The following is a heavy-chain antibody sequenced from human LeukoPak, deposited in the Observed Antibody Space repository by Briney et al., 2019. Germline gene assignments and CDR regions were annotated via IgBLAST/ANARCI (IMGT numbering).Heavy chain of an antibody. CDR3: ARHVTISGPYDASDI. CDR1: GGSFSGYY. CDR2: INHSGST. V-gene: IGHV4-34*01. D-gene: IGHD5-24*01. J-gene: IGHJ3*02. Sequence: SETLSLTCAVYGGSFSGYYWSWIRQPPGKGLEWIGEINHSGSTNYNPSLKSRVTISLDTSKNQFSLKLRSVTAADTAVYYCARHVTISGPYDASDIWGQGTMVTVSP.